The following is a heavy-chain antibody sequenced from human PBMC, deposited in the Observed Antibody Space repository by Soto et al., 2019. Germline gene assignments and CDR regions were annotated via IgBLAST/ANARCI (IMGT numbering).Heavy chain of an antibody. V-gene: IGHV1-58*01. CDR1: GFTFTSSA. J-gene: IGHJ4*02. Sequence: QMQLVQSGPEVKKPGTSVKVSCKASGFTFTSSAVQWVRQARGQRLEWIGWIVVGSGNTNYAQKFQERVTITRDMSTSTAYMELSSLRSEDTAVCYCAASTPRGGSGSPSWGQGTLVTVSS. CDR2: IVVGSGNT. D-gene: IGHD6-19*01. CDR3: AASTPRGGSGSPS.